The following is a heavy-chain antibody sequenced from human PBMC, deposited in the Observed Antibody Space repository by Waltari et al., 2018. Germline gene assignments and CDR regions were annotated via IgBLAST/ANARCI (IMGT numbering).Heavy chain of an antibody. D-gene: IGHD6-13*01. J-gene: IGHJ4*02. V-gene: IGHV3-11*06. CDR3: ARDRYSSNWFLDY. CDR2: ISTTTYT. Sequence: QVQLVESGGGLVKPGGSLRLSCAASGFTFNEDYMNWIRQAPGKGLEWIAYISTTTYTNYADSVKGRFTISRDNDKNSLYLQMNFLRDDDTAVYYCARDRYSSNWFLDYWGQGILVTVSS. CDR1: GFTFNEDY.